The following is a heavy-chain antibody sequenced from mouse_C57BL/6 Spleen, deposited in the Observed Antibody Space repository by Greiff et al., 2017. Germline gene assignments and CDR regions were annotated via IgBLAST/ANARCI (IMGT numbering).Heavy chain of an antibody. D-gene: IGHD1-1*01. CDR3: ASSVITTVFDY. CDR1: GYTFTGYW. V-gene: IGHV1-9*01. J-gene: IGHJ2*01. CDR2: ILPGSGST. Sequence: QVQLQQSGAELMKPGASVKLSCKATGYTFTGYWIEWVKQSPGHGLEWIGEILPGSGSTKYNEKLKGKATFTADTSSNTAYMELSSLTTDDSAIYYCASSVITTVFDYWGQGTTLTVSS.